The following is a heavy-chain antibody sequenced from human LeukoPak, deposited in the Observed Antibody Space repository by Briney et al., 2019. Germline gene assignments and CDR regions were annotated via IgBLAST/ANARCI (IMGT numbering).Heavy chain of an antibody. CDR3: ANHGIGFPYYYYGMDV. Sequence: GRSLRLSCAASGFTFSSYAMHWVRQAPGKGLEWVSAIRGSGGSTYYADSVKGRFTISRDNSKNTLYLQMNSLRAEDTAVYYCANHGIGFPYYYYGMDVWGQGTTVTVSS. CDR1: GFTFSSYA. V-gene: IGHV3-23*01. J-gene: IGHJ6*02. D-gene: IGHD2-15*01. CDR2: IRGSGGST.